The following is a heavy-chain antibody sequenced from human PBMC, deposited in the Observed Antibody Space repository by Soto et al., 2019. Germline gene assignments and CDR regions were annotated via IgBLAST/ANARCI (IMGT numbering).Heavy chain of an antibody. CDR1: GFTFSSYG. J-gene: IGHJ4*02. V-gene: IGHV3-30*18. Sequence: QVQLVESGGGVVEPGRSLRLSCAASGFTFSSYGMHWVRQAPGKGLEWVAVISYDGSNKYYADSVKGRFTISRDNSKNTLYLQMNSLRAEDTAVYYCAKDPSDIVAPGDRDDYWGQGTLVTVSS. CDR3: AKDPSDIVAPGDRDDY. CDR2: ISYDGSNK. D-gene: IGHD5-12*01.